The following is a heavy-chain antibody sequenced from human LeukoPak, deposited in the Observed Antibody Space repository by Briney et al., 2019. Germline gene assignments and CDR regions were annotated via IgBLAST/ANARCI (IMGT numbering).Heavy chain of an antibody. J-gene: IGHJ5*02. D-gene: IGHD5-18*01. Sequence: GGSLRLSCAASGFTFSSYWMSWVRQAPGKGLEWVANIKQDGSEKYYVDSVKGRFTISRDNAKNSLYLQMNSLRAKDTAVYYCAREDRGYSYGTWGQGTLVTVSS. CDR1: GFTFSSYW. V-gene: IGHV3-7*01. CDR3: AREDRGYSYGT. CDR2: IKQDGSEK.